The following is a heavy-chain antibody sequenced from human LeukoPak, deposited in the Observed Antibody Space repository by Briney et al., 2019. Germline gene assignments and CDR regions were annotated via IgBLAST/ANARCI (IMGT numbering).Heavy chain of an antibody. CDR1: GGSISSGDYY. D-gene: IGHD3-3*01. Sequence: SQTLSLTCTVSGGSISSGDYYWSWIRQPPGKGLEWIGYIYYSGSTYYNPSLQSRVTISVDTSKNQFCLKLSSVTAADTAVYYCAREPRGRDYDFWRGYDPPDYDYYMDVWGKGTTVTVSS. CDR3: AREPRGRDYDFWRGYDPPDYDYYMDV. J-gene: IGHJ6*03. V-gene: IGHV4-30-4*08. CDR2: IYYSGST.